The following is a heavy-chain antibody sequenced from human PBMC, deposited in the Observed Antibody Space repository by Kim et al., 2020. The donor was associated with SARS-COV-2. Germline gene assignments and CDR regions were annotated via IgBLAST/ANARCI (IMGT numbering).Heavy chain of an antibody. J-gene: IGHJ6*02. CDR3: ARRATSRDYKYFAMDV. CDR1: GYSFTGYD. V-gene: IGHV1-8*01. Sequence: ASVKVSCKASGYSFTGYDINWVLQATGQGLEWMGWMNPNLGNTGYVQKLKGRVTLTWDTSIRTAYMELSSLKSEDTAVYYCARRATSRDYKYFAMDVWGQEDTVSVTS. CDR2: MNPNLGNT.